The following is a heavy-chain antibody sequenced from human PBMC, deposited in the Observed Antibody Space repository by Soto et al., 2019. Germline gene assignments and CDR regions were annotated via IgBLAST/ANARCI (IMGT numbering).Heavy chain of an antibody. Sequence: EVQLVQSGAEVKKPGESLRISCKGSGYSFTSYWISWVRQMPGKGLEWMGRMDPSDSYTNYSPSFQGHVTISADKSISTAYLQWSSLKASDTAMYYCARAPTRYCSSTSCPSWFDPWGQGTLVTVSS. D-gene: IGHD2-2*01. J-gene: IGHJ5*02. CDR3: ARAPTRYCSSTSCPSWFDP. CDR1: GYSFTSYW. CDR2: MDPSDSYT. V-gene: IGHV5-10-1*03.